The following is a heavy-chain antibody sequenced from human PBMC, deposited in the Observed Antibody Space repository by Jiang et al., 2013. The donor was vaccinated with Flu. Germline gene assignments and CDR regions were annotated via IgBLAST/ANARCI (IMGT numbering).Heavy chain of an antibody. Sequence: GAEVKEPGASVKVSCKASGYTFTDYYIHWVRQAPGQGLEWMGWINPNSGGTNYAQKFQGRVTMTRDTSISTAYMELSSLRSDDTAVYYCARDYKTNWNFKYYFDCWGQGTLVTVSS. J-gene: IGHJ4*02. V-gene: IGHV1-2*02. CDR2: INPNSGGT. CDR3: ARDYKTNWNFKYYFDC. D-gene: IGHD1-1*01. CDR1: GYTFTDYY.